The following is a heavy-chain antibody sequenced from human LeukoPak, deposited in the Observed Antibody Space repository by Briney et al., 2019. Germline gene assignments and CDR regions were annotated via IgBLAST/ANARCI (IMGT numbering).Heavy chain of an antibody. J-gene: IGHJ5*02. CDR1: GYSFSSYW. Sequence: GESLKISCKGSGYSFSSYWITWVRQMPGKGLEWMAMIFPVDSDTRYNPSFQGQVTISADKSITPAYLQWSSLKASDTAIYYCARHSQQLVPLGWFDPWGQGTLVTVSS. D-gene: IGHD6-13*01. CDR3: ARHSQQLVPLGWFDP. V-gene: IGHV5-51*01. CDR2: IFPVDSDT.